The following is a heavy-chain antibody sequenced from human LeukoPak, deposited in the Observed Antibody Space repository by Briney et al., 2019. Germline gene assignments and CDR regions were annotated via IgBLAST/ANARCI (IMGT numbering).Heavy chain of an antibody. CDR1: GFTVSSNY. J-gene: IGHJ4*02. CDR3: AKDPRAFDYGGNSDY. D-gene: IGHD4-23*01. CDR2: ISGSGGST. Sequence: PGGSLRLSCAASGFTVSSNYMSWVRQAPGKGLEWVSAISGSGGSTYYADSVKGRFTISRDNSKNTLYLQMNSLRAEDTAVYYCAKDPRAFDYGGNSDYWGQGTLVTVSS. V-gene: IGHV3-23*01.